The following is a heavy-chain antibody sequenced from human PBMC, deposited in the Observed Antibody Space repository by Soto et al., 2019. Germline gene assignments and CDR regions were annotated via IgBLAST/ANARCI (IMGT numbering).Heavy chain of an antibody. D-gene: IGHD3-22*01. V-gene: IGHV5-10-1*01. CDR1: GYSFAGYW. CDR3: ARQIYDSDTGPNFQYYFES. CDR2: IDPSDSQT. Sequence: GESLKISCKGSGYSFAGYWITWVRQKPGKGLEWMGRIDPSDSQTYYSPSYRGHVTISVTKSITTVFLQWSSLRASDTAMYYCARQIYDSDTGPNFQYYFESWGQGTPVTVSS. J-gene: IGHJ4*02.